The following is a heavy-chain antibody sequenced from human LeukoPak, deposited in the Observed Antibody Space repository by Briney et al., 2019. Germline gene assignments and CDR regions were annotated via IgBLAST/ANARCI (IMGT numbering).Heavy chain of an antibody. CDR3: ARGGQIAY. Sequence: GGSLRLSCTASGFTFSNYWLTWVRQAPGQGLEWVANIKQDGSEKHYVDFVKGRFTISRDNAKNSPYLQMNSLRAEATAVYYCARGGQIAYWGQGTLVTVSS. CDR1: GFTFSNYW. V-gene: IGHV3-7*01. CDR2: IKQDGSEK. J-gene: IGHJ4*02. D-gene: IGHD1-26*01.